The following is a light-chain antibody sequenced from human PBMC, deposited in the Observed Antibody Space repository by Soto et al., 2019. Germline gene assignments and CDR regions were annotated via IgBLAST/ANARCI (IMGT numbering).Light chain of an antibody. V-gene: IGKV3-15*01. CDR3: QQYNNWPFS. Sequence: EIVMTQSPDTLSVSPEEIATLTCRAGQGVTTNFAWYQQKSGQSPRLLIYDVSIRATGVPARFSATGSETDFTLTISGLQSGDSAAYFCQQYNNWPFSFGQGRRLEVK. J-gene: IGKJ5*01. CDR1: QGVTTN. CDR2: DVS.